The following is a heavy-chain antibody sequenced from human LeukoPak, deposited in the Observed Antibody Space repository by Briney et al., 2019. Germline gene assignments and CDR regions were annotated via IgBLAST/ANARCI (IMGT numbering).Heavy chain of an antibody. V-gene: IGHV3-43*01. J-gene: IGHJ4*02. Sequence: GGSLRLSCAASGFTFDDYTMHWVRQAPGKGLEWVSLISWDGASTYYADSVKGRFTISRDSSKNSLYLQMNSLRTEDSALYYCAKGSTISMVDRGQGTLVTVSS. CDR2: ISWDGAST. D-gene: IGHD5-24*01. CDR1: GFTFDDYT. CDR3: AKGSTISMVD.